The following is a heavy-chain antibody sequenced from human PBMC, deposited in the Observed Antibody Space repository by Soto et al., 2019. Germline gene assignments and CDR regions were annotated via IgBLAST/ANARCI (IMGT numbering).Heavy chain of an antibody. Sequence: EVQLLESGGGLVQPGGSLRLSCAASGFTFSSCAMSWVRQAPGKGLECVSAISGSGGGTYYADSVKGRFTISRDNSKNTLFLQMNGLSADDTAVYFCSKNPAARPYYYYGMDVWGQGTTVTVSS. CDR1: GFTFSSCA. CDR3: SKNPAARPYYYYGMDV. CDR2: ISGSGGGT. J-gene: IGHJ6*02. V-gene: IGHV3-23*01. D-gene: IGHD2-2*02.